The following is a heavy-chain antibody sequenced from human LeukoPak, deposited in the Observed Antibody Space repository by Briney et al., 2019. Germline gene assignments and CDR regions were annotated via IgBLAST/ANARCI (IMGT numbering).Heavy chain of an antibody. V-gene: IGHV3-23*01. Sequence: GGSLRLSCAASGFTFSSYAMSWVRQAPGKGLEWVSIISGSTSTYYADSVKGRFTISRDNSKNTLYLQMNSLRAEDTAVYYCAKGRGGSGYPFDYWGQGTLVTVSS. D-gene: IGHD3-22*01. J-gene: IGHJ4*02. CDR1: GFTFSSYA. CDR2: ISGSTST. CDR3: AKGRGGSGYPFDY.